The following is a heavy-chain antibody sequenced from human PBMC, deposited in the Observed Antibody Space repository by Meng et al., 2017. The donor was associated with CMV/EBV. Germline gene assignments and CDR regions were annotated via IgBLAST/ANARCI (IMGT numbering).Heavy chain of an antibody. CDR2: IIPIFGTA. D-gene: IGHD3-3*01. CDR1: GYTFTSYA. Sequence: SVKVSCKASGYTFTSYAMNWVRRAPGQGLEWMGGIIPIFGTANYAQKFQGRVTITTDESTSTAYMELSSLRSEDTAVYYCARVRNSKTYDFWSSKNVGPMDVWGQGTTVTVSS. J-gene: IGHJ6*02. CDR3: ARVRNSKTYDFWSSKNVGPMDV. V-gene: IGHV1-69*05.